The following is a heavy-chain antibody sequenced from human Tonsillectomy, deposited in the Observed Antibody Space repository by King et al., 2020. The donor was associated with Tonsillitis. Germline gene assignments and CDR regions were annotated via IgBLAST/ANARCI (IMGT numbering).Heavy chain of an antibody. CDR3: ARSRWNNYDAFDI. V-gene: IGHV5-51*01. CDR2: IYPGDSDT. Sequence: EVQLVQSGAEMKKPGESLKISCKGSGYSFTNYWIGWVRQMPGKGLEWMGIIYPGDSDTRYSPSFQGQVTISADKSISTAYLQWSSLKASDTAMYYCARSRWNNYDAFDIWGQGTMVTVSS. D-gene: IGHD1/OR15-1a*01. CDR1: GYSFTNYW. J-gene: IGHJ3*02.